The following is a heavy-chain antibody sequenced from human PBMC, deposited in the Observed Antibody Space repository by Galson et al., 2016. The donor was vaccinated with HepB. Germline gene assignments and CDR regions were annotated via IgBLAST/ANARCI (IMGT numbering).Heavy chain of an antibody. J-gene: IGHJ4*01. Sequence: SLRLSCAGSGFTFSSYAMNWVRQAPGKGLEWVSSISGSGITTYYADSVRGRFTISRDTSKNTLYLQMNSLRAEDTAVYYCAKDPSSGSYSFGLTRKFDYWGHGTLVTASS. D-gene: IGHD1-26*01. V-gene: IGHV3-23*01. CDR2: ISGSGITT. CDR1: GFTFSSYA. CDR3: AKDPSSGSYSFGLTRKFDY.